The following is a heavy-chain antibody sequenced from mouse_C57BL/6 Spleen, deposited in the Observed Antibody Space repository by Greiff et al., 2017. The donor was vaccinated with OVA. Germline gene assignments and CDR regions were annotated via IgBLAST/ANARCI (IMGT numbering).Heavy chain of an antibody. V-gene: IGHV5-4*01. J-gene: IGHJ4*01. CDR1: GFTFSSYA. D-gene: IGHD1-1*01. CDR3: AREAATVVAPYYYAMDY. Sequence: EVHLVESGGGLVKPGGSLKLSCAASGFTFSSYAMSWVRQTPEKRLEWVATISDGGSYTYYPANVKGRFTISRDHAKNNLYLQMSHLKSEETAIYDCAREAATVVAPYYYAMDYWGQGTSVTVSS. CDR2: ISDGGSYT.